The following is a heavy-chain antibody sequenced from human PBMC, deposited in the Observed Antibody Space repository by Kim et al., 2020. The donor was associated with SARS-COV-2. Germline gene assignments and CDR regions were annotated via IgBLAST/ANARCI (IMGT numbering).Heavy chain of an antibody. V-gene: IGHV3-23*01. J-gene: IGHJ4*02. CDR3: AKVAMVRGGIILFFDY. CDR1: GFTFSSYA. Sequence: GGFLRLSCAASGFTFSSYAMSWVRQAPGKGLECVSAISGSGGSTYYADSVKGRFTISRDNSKNTLYLQMNSLRAEDTAVYYCAKVAMVRGGIILFFDYWGQGTLVTVSS. D-gene: IGHD3-10*01. CDR2: ISGSGGST.